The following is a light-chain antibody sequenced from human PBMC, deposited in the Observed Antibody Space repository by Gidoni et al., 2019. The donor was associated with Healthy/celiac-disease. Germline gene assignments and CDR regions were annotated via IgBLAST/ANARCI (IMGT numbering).Light chain of an antibody. J-gene: IGKJ1*01. CDR3: KQYNSYSGT. V-gene: IGKV1-5*01. CDR2: DAS. CDR1: QSISSW. Sequence: DIQMTQSPSTLSASVGDRVTITCRASQSISSWLAWYQQKPGKAPKLLIYDASSLESGVPSRFSGSGSGTEFTLTISSLQPDDFATYYCKQYNSYSGTFXQXTKVEIK.